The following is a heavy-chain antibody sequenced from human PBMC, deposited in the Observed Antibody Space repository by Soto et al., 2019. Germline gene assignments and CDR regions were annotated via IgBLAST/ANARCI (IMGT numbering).Heavy chain of an antibody. V-gene: IGHV3-30*03. Sequence: HPGGSLRLSCAASGFTFSSYGMHWVRQAPGKGLEWVAVISYDGSNKYYADSVKGRFTISRDNSKNSLYLQMNSLRAEDTVFYFFARDISRTYYDFWSGYYNPHPFDYWGQGT. CDR3: ARDISRTYYDFWSGYYNPHPFDY. J-gene: IGHJ4*02. CDR2: ISYDGSNK. D-gene: IGHD3-3*01. CDR1: GFTFSSYG.